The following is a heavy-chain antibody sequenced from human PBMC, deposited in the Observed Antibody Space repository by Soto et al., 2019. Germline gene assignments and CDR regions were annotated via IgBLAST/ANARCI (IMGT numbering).Heavy chain of an antibody. J-gene: IGHJ6*04. CDR3: ASSGYPPPYYYYGMDV. Sequence: EVQLVESGGGLVKPGGSLRLSCAASGFTFSSYSMNWVRQAPGKGLEWVSSISSSSSYIYYADSVKGRFTISRDNAKNSLYLQMNSLRDEDTAVYYCASSGYPPPYYYYGMDVWGEGTTVTVSS. V-gene: IGHV3-21*01. CDR1: GFTFSSYS. D-gene: IGHD5-12*01. CDR2: ISSSSSYI.